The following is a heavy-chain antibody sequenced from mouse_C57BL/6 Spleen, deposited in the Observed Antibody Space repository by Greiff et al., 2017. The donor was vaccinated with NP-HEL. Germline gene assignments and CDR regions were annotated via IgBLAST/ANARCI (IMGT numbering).Heavy chain of an antibody. CDR2: IDPSDSYT. J-gene: IGHJ2*01. Sequence: QLQQPGAELVMPGASVKLSCKASGYTFTSYWMHWVKQRPGQGLEWIGEIDPSDSYTNYNQKFKGKSTLTVDKSSSTAYMQLSSLTSEDSAVYYCARDLLSLDYWGQGTTLTVSS. D-gene: IGHD2-10*01. CDR3: ARDLLSLDY. V-gene: IGHV1-69*01. CDR1: GYTFTSYW.